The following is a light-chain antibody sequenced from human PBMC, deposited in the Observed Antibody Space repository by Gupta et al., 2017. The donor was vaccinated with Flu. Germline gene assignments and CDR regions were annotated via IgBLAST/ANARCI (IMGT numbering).Light chain of an antibody. Sequence: SFTSASVGDIVTSTCRGSQGISRWLDWYQHKTGKGPKFLIYDASKGKSRVPLRFSGSGSGIDFTLTIISRQPEEFANYYCQRETSFPLTFGQGTLLEIK. V-gene: IGKV1D-12*01. J-gene: IGKJ5*01. CDR3: QRETSFPLT. CDR2: DAS. CDR1: QGISRW.